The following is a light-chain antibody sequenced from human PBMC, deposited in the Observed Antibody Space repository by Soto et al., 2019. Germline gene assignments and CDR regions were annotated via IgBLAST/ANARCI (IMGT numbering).Light chain of an antibody. CDR2: LGS. Sequence: DIVMTQSPLSLPVTPGEPASISCRSSQSLLHSNAYNYLDWYLQKPGQSPQLLIYLGSNRASGVPDRFSGSGSGTDFTLKISRVEAEDVGVYYCMQALQTPRTFGQGTKV. V-gene: IGKV2-28*01. CDR3: MQALQTPRT. J-gene: IGKJ1*01. CDR1: QSLLHSNAYNY.